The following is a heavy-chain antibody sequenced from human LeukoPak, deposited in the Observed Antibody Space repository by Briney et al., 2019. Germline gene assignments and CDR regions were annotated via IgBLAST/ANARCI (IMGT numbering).Heavy chain of an antibody. CDR1: GFTFDDYA. CDR2: ISWNSDSI. CDR3: ARGEADYGGNFGDY. V-gene: IGHV3-9*01. D-gene: IGHD4-23*01. J-gene: IGHJ4*02. Sequence: PGGSLRLSCAASGFTFDDYAMHWVRQAPGKGLEWVSGISWNSDSIGYADSVKGRFTISRDNAKNSLYLQMNSLRAEDTAVYYCARGEADYGGNFGDYWGQGTLVTVSS.